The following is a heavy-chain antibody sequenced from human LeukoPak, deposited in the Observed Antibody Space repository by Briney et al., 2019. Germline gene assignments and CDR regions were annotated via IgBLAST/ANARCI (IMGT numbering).Heavy chain of an antibody. V-gene: IGHV1-69*13. D-gene: IGHD2-2*01. CDR1: GGTFSSYA. CDR2: MIPIFGTA. J-gene: IGHJ3*02. CDR3: ARDRYCSSTSCYYHDAFDI. Sequence: ASVKVSCKASGGTFSSYAISWVRQAPGQGLEWMGGMIPIFGTANYAQKFQGRVTITADESTSTAYMELSSLRSEDTAVYYCARDRYCSSTSCYYHDAFDIWGQGTMVTVSS.